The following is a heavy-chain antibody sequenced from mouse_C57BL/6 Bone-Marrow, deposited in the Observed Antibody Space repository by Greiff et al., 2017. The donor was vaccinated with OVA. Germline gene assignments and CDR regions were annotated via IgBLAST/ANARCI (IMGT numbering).Heavy chain of an antibody. D-gene: IGHD1-1*01. V-gene: IGHV4-1*01. CDR3: ARHGSSYWFAY. CDR2: INPDSSTI. Sequence: CAASGVDFSRYWMSWVRRAPGKGLEWIGEINPDSSTINYAPSLKDKFIISRDNAKNTLYLQMSKVRSEDTALYYCARHGSSYWFAYWGQGTLVTVSA. J-gene: IGHJ3*01. CDR1: GVDFSRYW.